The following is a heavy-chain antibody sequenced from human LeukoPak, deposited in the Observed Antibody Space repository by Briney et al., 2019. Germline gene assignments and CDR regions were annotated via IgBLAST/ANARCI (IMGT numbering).Heavy chain of an antibody. J-gene: IGHJ4*02. CDR3: TTQPYSSSLGAYFDY. CDR1: GFTFSSSA. CDR2: IKSKTDGGTT. D-gene: IGHD6-13*01. Sequence: PGGSLRLSCAASGFTFSSSAMSWVRQAPGKGLEWVGRIKSKTDGGTTDYAAPVKGRFTISRDDSKNTLYLQMNSLKTEDTAVYYCTTQPYSSSLGAYFDYWGQGTLVTVSS. V-gene: IGHV3-15*01.